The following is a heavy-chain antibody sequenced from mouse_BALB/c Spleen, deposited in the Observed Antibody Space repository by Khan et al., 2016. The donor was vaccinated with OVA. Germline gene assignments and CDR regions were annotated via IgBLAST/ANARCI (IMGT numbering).Heavy chain of an antibody. V-gene: IGHV9-3-1*01. CDR2: INTYTGEP. D-gene: IGHD2-14*01. Sequence: QIQLVQSGPELKKPGEPVKISCKASGYTFTKNGMNWAKQAPGQGLKWMGWINTYTGEPTYAADFKGRFALSLETSASTAYLQINNLKNEDTATLFCARVVYAGAIDSCGQGTSVTVSP. J-gene: IGHJ4*01. CDR3: ARVVYAGAIDS. CDR1: GYTFTKNG.